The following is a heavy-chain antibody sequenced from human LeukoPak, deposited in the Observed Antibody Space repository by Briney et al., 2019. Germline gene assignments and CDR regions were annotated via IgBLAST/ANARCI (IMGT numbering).Heavy chain of an antibody. Sequence: ASVKVSCKASGYTFTGYYMHWVRQAPGQGLEWMGWINPNSGGTNYAQKFQGRVTMTRDTSISTAYMELSRLRSDDTAVYYCARAPRYSGYGYSHWGQGTLVTVSS. CDR1: GYTFTGYY. V-gene: IGHV1-2*02. CDR2: INPNSGGT. CDR3: ARAPRYSGYGYSH. D-gene: IGHD5-12*01. J-gene: IGHJ4*02.